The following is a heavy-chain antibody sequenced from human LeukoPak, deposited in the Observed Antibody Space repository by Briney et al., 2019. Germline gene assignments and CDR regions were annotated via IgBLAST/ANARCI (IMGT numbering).Heavy chain of an antibody. CDR3: AKGIRFLGPYYFDY. CDR2: IWYDGSNK. CDR1: GFTFSSYG. J-gene: IGHJ4*02. D-gene: IGHD3-3*01. V-gene: IGHV3-33*03. Sequence: PGRSLRLSCAASGFTFSSYGMHWVRQAPGKGLEWVAVIWYDGSNKYYADSVKGRFTISRDNAKNSLYLQMNSLRAEDMALYYCAKGIRFLGPYYFDYWGQGTLVTVSS.